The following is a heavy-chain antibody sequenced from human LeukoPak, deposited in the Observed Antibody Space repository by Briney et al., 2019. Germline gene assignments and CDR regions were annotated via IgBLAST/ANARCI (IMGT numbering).Heavy chain of an antibody. Sequence: GGSLRLSCAASGFTFSSYWMSWVRQAPGKGLEWVANIKQDGSEKYYVDSVKGRFTISRDNAKSSLCLQMNSLRAEDTAVYYCARGGGKDSGSYQGEFDYWGQGTLVTVSS. V-gene: IGHV3-7*01. CDR3: ARGGGKDSGSYQGEFDY. CDR2: IKQDGSEK. J-gene: IGHJ4*02. CDR1: GFTFSSYW. D-gene: IGHD1-26*01.